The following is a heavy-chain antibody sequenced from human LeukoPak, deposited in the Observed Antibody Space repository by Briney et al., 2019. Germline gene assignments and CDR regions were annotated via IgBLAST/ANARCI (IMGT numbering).Heavy chain of an antibody. CDR3: ARSPVNRYYDILTGYRNYYYYMDV. CDR1: GYTFTSYD. Sequence: ASVKVSCKASGYTFTSYDINWVRQATGQGLEWMGWMNPNSGNTGYAQKFQGRVTITRNTSISTAYMELSSLRSEDTAVYYCARSPVNRYYDILTGYRNYYYYMDVWGKETTVTVSS. D-gene: IGHD3-9*01. CDR2: MNPNSGNT. J-gene: IGHJ6*03. V-gene: IGHV1-8*03.